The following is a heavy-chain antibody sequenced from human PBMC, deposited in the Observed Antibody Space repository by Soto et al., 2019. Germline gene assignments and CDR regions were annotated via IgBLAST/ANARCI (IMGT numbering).Heavy chain of an antibody. D-gene: IGHD2-15*01. Sequence: PGESLKSCWNTSGYSFINYWIGWGRQMPGKGLEWMAIINPGNSETRYSPAFQGQVTISADKSITTTYLQWDSLKASDTAMYYCARPDNNYVASWGQGTLVTVSS. J-gene: IGHJ4*02. CDR3: ARPDNNYVAS. CDR1: GYSFINYW. V-gene: IGHV5-51*03. CDR2: INPGNSET.